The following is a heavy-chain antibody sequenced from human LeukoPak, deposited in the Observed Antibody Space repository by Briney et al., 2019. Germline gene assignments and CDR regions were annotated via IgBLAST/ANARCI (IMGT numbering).Heavy chain of an antibody. CDR1: GGSFSGNY. D-gene: IGHD6-13*01. CDR3: ARAPAATSTIDY. V-gene: IGHV4-34*01. CDR2: INHSGST. Sequence: SETLSLTCAVYGGSFSGNYWTWIRQPPGKGLEWIGEINHSGSTNYNTSLKSRVTISIDTSKNRFSLNLISVTAADTAVYYCARAPAATSTIDYWGQGNLVTVSS. J-gene: IGHJ4*02.